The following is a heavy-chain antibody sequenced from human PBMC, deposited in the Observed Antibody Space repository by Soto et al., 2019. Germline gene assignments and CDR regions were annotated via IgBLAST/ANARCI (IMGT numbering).Heavy chain of an antibody. CDR1: GFTFSSYA. J-gene: IGHJ4*02. CDR3: AKPYSSSWYGPFDY. D-gene: IGHD6-13*01. V-gene: IGHV3-23*01. Sequence: EVPLLESGGGLVQPGGSLRLSCAASGFTFSSYAMSWVRQAPGKGLEWVSTISGSGDNTFYADSVKGRFTISRDNSKNTLYLPMSSLRAEDTAVYYCAKPYSSSWYGPFDYWGQGTLVTVSS. CDR2: ISGSGDNT.